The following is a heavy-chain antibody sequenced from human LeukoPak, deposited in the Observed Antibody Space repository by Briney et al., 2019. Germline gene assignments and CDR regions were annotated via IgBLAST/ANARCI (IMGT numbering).Heavy chain of an antibody. J-gene: IGHJ4*02. CDR1: GFTVSSNY. V-gene: IGHV3-53*01. Sequence: GGSLRLACAACGFTVSSNYMSWVRQAPGKGLEWVSVIYSGGSTYYADSVKGRFTISRDNSKNTLYLQMNSLRAEDTAVYYCARGTAMVTLSFDYWGQGTLVTVSS. CDR2: IYSGGST. D-gene: IGHD5-18*01. CDR3: ARGTAMVTLSFDY.